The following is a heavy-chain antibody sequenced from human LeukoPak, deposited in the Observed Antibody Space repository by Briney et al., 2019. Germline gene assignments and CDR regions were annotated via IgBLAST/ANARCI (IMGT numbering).Heavy chain of an antibody. CDR3: AKGDSSSWYIRYYFDY. D-gene: IGHD6-13*01. CDR2: IRYDGSNK. Sequence: PGGSLRLSCAASGFTFSNYNMNWVRQAPGKGLDWVAFIRYDGSNKYYADSVKGRFTISRDNSRNTLYLQMNSLRAEDTAVYYCAKGDSSSWYIRYYFDYWGQGTLVTVSS. CDR1: GFTFSNYN. J-gene: IGHJ4*02. V-gene: IGHV3-30*02.